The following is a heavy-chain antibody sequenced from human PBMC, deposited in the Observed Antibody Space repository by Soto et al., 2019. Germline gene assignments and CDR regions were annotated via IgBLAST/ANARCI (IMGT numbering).Heavy chain of an antibody. D-gene: IGHD3-10*01. CDR1: GFTFSTSW. CDR3: AAGFPPDY. V-gene: IGHV3-7*01. J-gene: IGHJ4*02. Sequence: PGGSLRLSCAASGFTFSTSWMNWVHQAPGKGLEWVANINGDGSEEYYVDSVRGRFTISRDNVKNSLFLQMNSLRAEDTAVYYCAAGFPPDYWGQGTLVTVSS. CDR2: INGDGSEE.